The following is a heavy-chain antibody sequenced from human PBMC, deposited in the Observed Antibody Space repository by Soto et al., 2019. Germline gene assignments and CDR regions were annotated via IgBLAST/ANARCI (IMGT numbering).Heavy chain of an antibody. J-gene: IGHJ5*02. D-gene: IGHD3-16*02. CDR3: ATVYYDYVWGSYRPNWFDP. CDR2: FDPEDGET. Sequence: GASVKVSCKVSGYTLTELSMHWVRQAPGKGLEWMGGFDPEDGETIYAQKFQGRVTMTEDTSTDTAYMELSSLRSEDTAVYYCATVYYDYVWGSYRPNWFDPWGQGTLVTVSS. CDR1: GYTLTELS. V-gene: IGHV1-24*01.